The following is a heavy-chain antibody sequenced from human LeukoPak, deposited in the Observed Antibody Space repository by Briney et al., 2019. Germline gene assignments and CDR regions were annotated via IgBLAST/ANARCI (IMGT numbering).Heavy chain of an antibody. CDR1: GLSFSGFA. J-gene: IGHJ4*02. CDR3: ARASWVSSTDAVR. CDR2: IRSNGET. V-gene: IGHV3-23*01. D-gene: IGHD3-16*01. Sequence: TGGSLRLSCAASGLSFSGFAMSWVRQGPARGLEWVSSIRSNGETFYADSVQGRFTLSTDTSRNTVYFQLNNLRVEDTAIYYCARASWVSSTDAVRWGQGTLVTVSS.